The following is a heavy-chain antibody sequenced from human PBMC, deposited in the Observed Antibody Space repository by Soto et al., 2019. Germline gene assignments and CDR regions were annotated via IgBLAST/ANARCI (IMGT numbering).Heavy chain of an antibody. CDR1: GYTFTSYA. Sequence: ASVKVSCKASGYTFTSYAMHWVRQAPGQRLEWMGRINPSSGNTASAQKFQDRVTMTRNTAISTAYMELTSLTYEDTAVYYCARGPFAVVEYNSYYYGMDVWGQGTTVTVSS. J-gene: IGHJ6*02. CDR2: INPSSGNT. CDR3: ARGPFAVVEYNSYYYGMDV. V-gene: IGHV1-8*02. D-gene: IGHD3-3*01.